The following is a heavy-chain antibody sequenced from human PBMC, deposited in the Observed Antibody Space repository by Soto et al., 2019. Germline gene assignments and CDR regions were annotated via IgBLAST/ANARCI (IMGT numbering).Heavy chain of an antibody. V-gene: IGHV3-48*02. CDR1: GFTFSSYS. Sequence: PGGSLRLSCAASGFTFSSYSMNWVRQAPGKGLEWVSYISSSSSTIYYADSVKGRFTISRDNAKNSLYLQMNSLRDEDTAVYYCARDPPFLSGSQDAFDIWGQGTMVTVSS. CDR3: ARDPPFLSGSQDAFDI. D-gene: IGHD1-26*01. CDR2: ISSSSSTI. J-gene: IGHJ3*02.